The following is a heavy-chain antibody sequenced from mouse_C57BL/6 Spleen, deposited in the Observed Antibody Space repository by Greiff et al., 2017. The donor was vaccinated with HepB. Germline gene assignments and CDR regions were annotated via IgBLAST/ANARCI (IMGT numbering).Heavy chain of an antibody. CDR3: AREGNYYDYVVFAY. D-gene: IGHD2-4*01. J-gene: IGHJ3*01. Sequence: QVQLKESGPELVKPGASVKLSCKASGYAFSSSWMNWVKQRPGKGLEWIGRIYPADGDTNYNEKFKGKATLTADKSSSTAYMQLSSLTSEVSAVYVYAREGNYYDYVVFAYWGQGTLVTVSA. CDR1: GYAFSSSW. V-gene: IGHV1-82*01. CDR2: IYPADGDT.